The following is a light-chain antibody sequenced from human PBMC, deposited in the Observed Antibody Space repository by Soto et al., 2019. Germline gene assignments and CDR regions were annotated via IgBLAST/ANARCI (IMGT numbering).Light chain of an antibody. Sequence: DIQMTQPPSSLSASVGDRVTIACRASQSISSYLNWYQLKPGKAPKLLIYAASSLQSGVPSRFSGSGSGTVFTLTISSLQPEDFAIYYCQQSFNTPWTFGQGTKVDIK. CDR2: AAS. CDR1: QSISSY. CDR3: QQSFNTPWT. V-gene: IGKV1-39*01. J-gene: IGKJ1*01.